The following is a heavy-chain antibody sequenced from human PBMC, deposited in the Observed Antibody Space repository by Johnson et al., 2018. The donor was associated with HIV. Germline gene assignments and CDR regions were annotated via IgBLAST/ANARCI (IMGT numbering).Heavy chain of an antibody. CDR3: ARAANGVLPAGTFDI. V-gene: IGHV3-30*03. Sequence: QVQLVESGGGVVQPGRSLRLSCAASGFTFSSYGMHWVRQAPGKGLEWVAVISYDGSNKYYADSVKGRFTISRDNSKNTLYLQMNSLRAEDTAVYYCARAANGVLPAGTFDIWGRGTMVTVSS. CDR1: GFTFSSYG. CDR2: ISYDGSNK. D-gene: IGHD2-2*01. J-gene: IGHJ3*02.